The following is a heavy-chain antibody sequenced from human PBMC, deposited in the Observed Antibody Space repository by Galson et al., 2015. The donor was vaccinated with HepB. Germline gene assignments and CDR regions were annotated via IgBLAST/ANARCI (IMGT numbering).Heavy chain of an antibody. J-gene: IGHJ3*02. CDR2: IKLKSGGT. V-gene: IGHV1-2*04. D-gene: IGHD4-23*01. CDR1: GYSFTGHY. Sequence: SVKVSCKASGYSFTGHYMRWVRQAPGQGLEWMGWIKLKSGGTHSPQKFQGWVTMTRDTSVSTAYMEYTRLTYDDTAVYYCARDAGHGGNSGAFDIWGQGTLVTVSS. CDR3: ARDAGHGGNSGAFDI.